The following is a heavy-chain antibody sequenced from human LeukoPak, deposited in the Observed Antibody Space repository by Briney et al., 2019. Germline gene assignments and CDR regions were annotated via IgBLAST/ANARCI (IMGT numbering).Heavy chain of an antibody. CDR1: GCSISSYY. V-gene: IGHV4-4*07. CDR3: AREGLELRPHYWYFDL. CDR2: IYTSGST. Sequence: SETLSLTCTVSGCSISSYYWSWIRQPAGKGLEWIGRIYTSGSTNYNPSLKSRVTMSVDTSKNQFSLKLSSVTAADTAVYYCAREGLELRPHYWYFDLWGRGTLVTVSS. J-gene: IGHJ2*01. D-gene: IGHD1-7*01.